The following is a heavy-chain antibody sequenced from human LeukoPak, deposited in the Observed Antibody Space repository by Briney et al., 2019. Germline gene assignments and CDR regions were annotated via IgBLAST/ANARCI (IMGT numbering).Heavy chain of an antibody. CDR2: INWNGGST. V-gene: IGHV3-20*04. D-gene: IGHD3-10*01. CDR3: ARGFGYYGSGSFFDY. Sequence: GGSLRLSCAASGFTFDDYGMSWVRQAPGKGLEWVSGINWNGGSTGYADSVKGRFTISRGNAKNSLYLQMNSLRAEDTALYYCARGFGYYGSGSFFDYWGQGTLVTVSS. J-gene: IGHJ4*02. CDR1: GFTFDDYG.